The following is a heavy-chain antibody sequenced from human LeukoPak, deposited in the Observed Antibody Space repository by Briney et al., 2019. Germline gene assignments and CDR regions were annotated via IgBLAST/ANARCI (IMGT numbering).Heavy chain of an antibody. Sequence: ASVRVSCKASGYTFTSYGISWVRQAPGQGLEWMGWISAYNGNTNYAQKLQGRVTMTTDTSTSTAYMELRSLRSDDTAVYYCARDRHSGSYTPHGYWGQGTLVTVSS. CDR3: ARDRHSGSYTPHGY. CDR2: ISAYNGNT. D-gene: IGHD1-26*01. V-gene: IGHV1-18*01. CDR1: GYTFTSYG. J-gene: IGHJ4*02.